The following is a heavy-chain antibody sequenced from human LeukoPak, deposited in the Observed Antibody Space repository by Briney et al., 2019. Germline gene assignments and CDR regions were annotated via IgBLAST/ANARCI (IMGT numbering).Heavy chain of an antibody. CDR1: GVSLSGFY. V-gene: IGHV4-4*08. J-gene: IGHJ4*02. CDR3: ARRRGGFGEGEFDY. Sequence: SETLSLTCTVSGVSLSGFYWNWIRQPPRKGLEWVGYSHTGGSISSNPSLNSRVAFSMDTSKNQVSLRLNSVTATDTAVYYCARRRGGFGEGEFDYWGQGIPVTVSA. D-gene: IGHD3-10*01. CDR2: SHTGGSI.